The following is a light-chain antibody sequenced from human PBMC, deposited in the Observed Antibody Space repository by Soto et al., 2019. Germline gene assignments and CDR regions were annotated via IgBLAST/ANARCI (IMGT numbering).Light chain of an antibody. Sequence: QSALTQPASVSGSPGQSITISCTGTSNDVGGYNYVSWYQQHPGKAPKLLIYEVSNRPSGVSNRFSGSKSGNTASLTISGLQAEDEADFYCSSYTTSSFLFGGGTQLPS. CDR2: EVS. CDR3: SSYTTSSFL. J-gene: IGLJ2*01. V-gene: IGLV2-14*01. CDR1: SNDVGGYNY.